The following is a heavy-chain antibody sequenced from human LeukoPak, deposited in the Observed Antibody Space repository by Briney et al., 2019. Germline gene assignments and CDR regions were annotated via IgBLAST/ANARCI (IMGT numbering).Heavy chain of an antibody. CDR1: GGSISSYY. D-gene: IGHD1-26*01. CDR2: IYYSGST. V-gene: IGHV4-59*01. Sequence: KPSETLSLTCTVSGGSISSYYWSWIRQPPGKGLEWIGYIYYSGSTNYNPSLKSRVTISVDTSKNQFSLKLSSVTAADTAVYYCARGRELWLSRWPHFDYWGQGTLVTVSS. J-gene: IGHJ4*02. CDR3: ARGRELWLSRWPHFDY.